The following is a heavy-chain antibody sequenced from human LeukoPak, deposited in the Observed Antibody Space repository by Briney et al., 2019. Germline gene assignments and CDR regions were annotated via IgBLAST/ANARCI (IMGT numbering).Heavy chain of an antibody. CDR3: ARVGGVAVAGTGSFDY. J-gene: IGHJ4*02. D-gene: IGHD6-19*01. CDR2: IYYSGST. V-gene: IGHV4-59*01. Sequence: PSETLSLTCTVSGGSISSYYWSWIRQPPGKGLEWIGHIYYSGSTNYNPSLKSRVTISVDTSKNQFSLKLSSVTAADTAVYYCARVGGVAVAGTGSFDYWGQGTLVTVSS. CDR1: GGSISSYY.